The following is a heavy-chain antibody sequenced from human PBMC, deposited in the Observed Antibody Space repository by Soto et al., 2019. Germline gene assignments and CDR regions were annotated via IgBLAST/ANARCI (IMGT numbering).Heavy chain of an antibody. V-gene: IGHV3-33*08. D-gene: IGHD1-20*01. Sequence: GGPLRLSCAASVFTFSGYGMHWVPLAPGKGLEWLAVIWCDGSNKYYADSVKCRFTISRGNSENTLYLQMNSLRAGDRAVYYCASEQSSNWNPSGVPPNFDCWGQGTLVTVSS. CDR1: VFTFSGYG. CDR3: ASEQSSNWNPSGVPPNFDC. CDR2: IWCDGSNK. J-gene: IGHJ4*02.